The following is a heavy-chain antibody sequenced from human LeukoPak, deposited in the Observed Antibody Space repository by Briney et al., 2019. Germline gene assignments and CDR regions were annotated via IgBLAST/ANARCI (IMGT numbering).Heavy chain of an antibody. CDR2: INPNSGGT. J-gene: IGHJ4*02. D-gene: IGHD6-6*01. Sequence: ASVKVSCKASGGTFSSYTISWVRQAPGQGLEWMGWINPNSGGTNYAQKFQGRVTMTRDTSISTAYMELSRLRSDDTAVYYCARGVSKIAARPVDYWGQGTLVTVSS. CDR3: ARGVSKIAARPVDY. V-gene: IGHV1-2*02. CDR1: GGTFSSYT.